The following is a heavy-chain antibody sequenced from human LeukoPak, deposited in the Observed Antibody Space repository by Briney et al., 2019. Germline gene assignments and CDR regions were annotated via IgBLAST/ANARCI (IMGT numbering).Heavy chain of an antibody. CDR2: INSDGSST. D-gene: IGHD6-13*01. J-gene: IGHJ5*02. V-gene: IGHV3-74*01. CDR1: RFTFNTYW. Sequence: PGGSLRLSCAASRFTFNTYWMHWVRQAPGKGLVWVSRINSDGSSTSYADSVKGRFTISRDNAKNTLYLQMNSLRAGDTAVYYCARDLLSSWVARADWFDPWGQGTLVTVSS. CDR3: ARDLLSSWVARADWFDP.